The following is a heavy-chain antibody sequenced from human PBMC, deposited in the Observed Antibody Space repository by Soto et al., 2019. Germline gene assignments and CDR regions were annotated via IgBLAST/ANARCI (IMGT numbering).Heavy chain of an antibody. J-gene: IGHJ4*02. Sequence: QLQLQESGPGLVKPSETLSLTCTVSGGSISSSSYYWGWIRQPPGKGLEWIGSIYYSGSTYYNPSLMSRVTISVDTSKNQFSLKLSSVTAADTAVYYCAIQPRHVDDILTGYSTGWDFDYWGQGTLVTVSS. CDR1: GGSISSSSYY. D-gene: IGHD3-9*01. V-gene: IGHV4-39*01. CDR3: AIQPRHVDDILTGYSTGWDFDY. CDR2: IYYSGST.